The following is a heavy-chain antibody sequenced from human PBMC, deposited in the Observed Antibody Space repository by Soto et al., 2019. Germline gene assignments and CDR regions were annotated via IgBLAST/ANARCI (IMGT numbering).Heavy chain of an antibody. J-gene: IGHJ4*02. D-gene: IGHD3-16*02. CDR2: ISGSGGST. V-gene: IGHV3-23*01. CDR3: AKDGIMITFGGVIVMAPIDY. CDR1: GFTFSSYA. Sequence: PGGSLRLSCAASGFTFSSYAMSWVRQAPGKGLEWVSAISGSGGSTYYADSVKGRFTISRDNSKNTLYLQMNSLRAEDTAVYYCAKDGIMITFGGVIVMAPIDYWGQGTLVTV.